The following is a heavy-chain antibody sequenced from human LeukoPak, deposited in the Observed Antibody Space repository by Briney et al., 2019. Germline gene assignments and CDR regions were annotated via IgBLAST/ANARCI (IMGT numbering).Heavy chain of an antibody. J-gene: IGHJ4*02. V-gene: IGHV3-66*01. Sequence: GSLRLSFAASGFTVSSNYMSWVRPAPGKGLEWVSVIYSGGSTYYAYSVKGRFTISRDNSKNTLYLQMNSLRAEDTAVYYCARAIWGDGYNRPYFDYWGQGTLVTVSS. D-gene: IGHD5-24*01. CDR2: IYSGGST. CDR3: ARAIWGDGYNRPYFDY. CDR1: GFTVSSNY.